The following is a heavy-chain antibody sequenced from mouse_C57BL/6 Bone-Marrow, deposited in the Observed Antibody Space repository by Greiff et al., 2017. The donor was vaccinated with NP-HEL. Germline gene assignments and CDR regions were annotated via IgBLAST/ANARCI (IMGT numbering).Heavy chain of an antibody. D-gene: IGHD1-1*01. V-gene: IGHV5-6*01. CDR1: GFTFSSYG. CDR3: ASQFITTVVATDY. Sequence: DVQLQESGGDLVKPGGSLKLSCAASGFTFSSYGMSWVRQTPDKRLEWVATISSGGSYTYYPDSVKGRFTISRDNAKNTLYLQMSSLKSEDTAMYYCASQFITTVVATDYWGQGTTLTVSS. J-gene: IGHJ2*01. CDR2: ISSGGSYT.